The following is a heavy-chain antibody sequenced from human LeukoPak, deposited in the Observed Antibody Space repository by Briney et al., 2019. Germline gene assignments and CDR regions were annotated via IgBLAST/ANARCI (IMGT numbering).Heavy chain of an antibody. J-gene: IGHJ4*02. Sequence: GGSLRLSCAASGFTFDDYAMHWVRQAPGKGLEWVSGISWNSGSIGYADSVKGRFTISRDNSKNTLYLQMNSLRAEDTAVYYCAKDALGAYWGQGTLVTVSS. D-gene: IGHD3-16*01. CDR1: GFTFDDYA. CDR2: ISWNSGSI. V-gene: IGHV3-9*01. CDR3: AKDALGAY.